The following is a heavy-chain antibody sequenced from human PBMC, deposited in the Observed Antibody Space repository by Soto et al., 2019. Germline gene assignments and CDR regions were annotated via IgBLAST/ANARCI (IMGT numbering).Heavy chain of an antibody. V-gene: IGHV4-31*03. Sequence: QVQLQEMGPGLVKPSQTLTITCTVSGDSVNSAYWSWIRQLPGKGLEWMGNIYHTGRTFYNPSLKSRLAISIDTSKPLFSLKLRSVTASDTAVYYCARTDAYNSSVFDSWGQGTVVTVSS. CDR1: GDSVNSAY. CDR2: IYHTGRT. D-gene: IGHD6-6*01. CDR3: ARTDAYNSSVFDS. J-gene: IGHJ4*02.